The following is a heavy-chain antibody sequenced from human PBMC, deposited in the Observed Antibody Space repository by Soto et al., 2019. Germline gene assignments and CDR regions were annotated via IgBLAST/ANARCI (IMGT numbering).Heavy chain of an antibody. V-gene: IGHV5-51*01. CDR1: GYSFTSYW. D-gene: IGHD3-9*01. CDR2: IYPGDSDT. Sequence: PGESLKISCKGSGYSFTSYWIGWVRQMPGKGLEWMGIIYPGDSDTRYSPSFQGQVTISADKSISTAYLQWSSLKASDTAMYYCARRPTYYDIFTGHEGIYYFDYWGQGTLVTVSS. J-gene: IGHJ4*02. CDR3: ARRPTYYDIFTGHEGIYYFDY.